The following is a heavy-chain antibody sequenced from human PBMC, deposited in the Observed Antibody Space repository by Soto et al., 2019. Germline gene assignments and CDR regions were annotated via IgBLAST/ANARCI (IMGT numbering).Heavy chain of an antibody. Sequence: QVQLVESGGGVVQPGRSLRLSCAASGFTFSSFGMYWVRQAPGKGLEWVTLIWYDGSYKFYADSAKCRFTISRDNSNNTLYLQMNSLRAEDTAVYYCATDLQSYALDVWGQGTTVTVSS. CDR1: GFTFSSFG. J-gene: IGHJ6*02. V-gene: IGHV3-33*01. CDR2: IWYDGSYK. CDR3: ATDLQSYALDV.